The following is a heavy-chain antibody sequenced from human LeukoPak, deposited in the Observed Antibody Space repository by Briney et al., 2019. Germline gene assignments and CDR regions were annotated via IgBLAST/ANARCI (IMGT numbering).Heavy chain of an antibody. CDR1: GGSFSGYY. CDR3: ARGGSYGGAFDY. Sequence: SETLSLTCAVYGGSFSGYYWGWIRQPPGKGLEWIANIFYSGSTYYNPSLRSRVTMSVDRSKNQFSLRLTSVTAADTAVYYCARGGSYGGAFDYWGQGTLVTVSS. J-gene: IGHJ4*02. V-gene: IGHV4-34*01. D-gene: IGHD1-26*01. CDR2: IFYSGST.